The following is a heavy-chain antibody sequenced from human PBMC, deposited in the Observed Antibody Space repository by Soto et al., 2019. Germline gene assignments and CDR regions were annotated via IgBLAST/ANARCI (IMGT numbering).Heavy chain of an antibody. CDR3: ARDIVVVTAAIPIRYYYGMDV. D-gene: IGHD2-2*01. CDR1: GYTFTSYG. J-gene: IGHJ6*02. CDR2: ISAYNGNT. V-gene: IGHV1-18*04. Sequence: ASVKISCKASGYTFTSYGISWVRQAPGQGLEWMGWISAYNGNTNYAQKLQGRVTMTTDTSTSTAYMELRSLRSDDTAVYYCARDIVVVTAAIPIRYYYGMDVWGQGTRLTVSS.